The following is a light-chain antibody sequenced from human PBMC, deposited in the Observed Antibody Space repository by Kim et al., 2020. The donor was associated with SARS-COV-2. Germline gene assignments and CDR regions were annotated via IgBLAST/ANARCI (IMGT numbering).Light chain of an antibody. Sequence: EIVMTQSPATLSVSPGERATLSCRASQSVSSNLAWYQQKPGQAPRLLISGASTRATGVPARFSGSGSGTEYTLTISSLQSEDFAVYYCQQYNNWRTFGQGTKVDIK. CDR3: QQYNNWRT. CDR2: GAS. V-gene: IGKV3-15*01. J-gene: IGKJ1*01. CDR1: QSVSSN.